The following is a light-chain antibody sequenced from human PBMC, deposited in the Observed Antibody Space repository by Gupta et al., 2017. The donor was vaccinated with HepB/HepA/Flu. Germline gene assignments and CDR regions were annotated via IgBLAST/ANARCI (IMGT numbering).Light chain of an antibody. V-gene: IGLV1-40*01. CDR2: DNT. J-gene: IGLJ2*01. CDR1: SSNIGAGYD. Sequence: QSVLTQPPSVSGAPGQRVTISCTGSSSNIGAGYDVHWYQQLPGTAPKLLNTDNTYRPSGVPDRFSGSKSGASASLAITGLQAEDETDYYCQSYDSSRRGVVFGGGTKLTVL. CDR3: QSYDSSRRGVV.